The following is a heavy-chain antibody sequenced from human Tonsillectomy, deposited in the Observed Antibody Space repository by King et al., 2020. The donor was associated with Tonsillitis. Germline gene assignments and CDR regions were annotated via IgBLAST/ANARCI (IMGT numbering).Heavy chain of an antibody. Sequence: EVQLVQSGAEVRKPGESLKISCKGSGYTFSNFWIGWVRQMPGKGLEWMGIIYPGDSDSRYSPSFQGQVTISADKSISTAYLQWSSLKASDTAMYYCARLVDGRAAWFDPWGQGTLVTVSS. V-gene: IGHV5-51*03. CDR1: GYTFSNFW. CDR2: IYPGDSDS. J-gene: IGHJ5*02. D-gene: IGHD2-15*01. CDR3: ARLVDGRAAWFDP.